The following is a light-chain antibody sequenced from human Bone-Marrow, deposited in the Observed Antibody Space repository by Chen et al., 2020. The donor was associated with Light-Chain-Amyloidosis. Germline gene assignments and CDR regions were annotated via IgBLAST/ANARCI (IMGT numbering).Light chain of an antibody. CDR3: MQTLQTPIT. CDR1: QSLLHSSGHYF. Sequence: DIVMTQSPLSLPVTPGEPASISCRFSQSLLHSSGHYFLDWYLQKPGQSPQVLIYLGSNRASGVPDRFSGSGSGTDFTLKINKVEAEDVGVYYCMQTLQTPITFGQGTRLEIK. V-gene: IGKV2-28*01. J-gene: IGKJ5*01. CDR2: LGS.